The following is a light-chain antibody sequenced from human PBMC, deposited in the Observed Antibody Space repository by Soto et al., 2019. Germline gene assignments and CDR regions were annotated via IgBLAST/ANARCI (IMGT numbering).Light chain of an antibody. J-gene: IGKJ1*01. V-gene: IGKV3-20*01. CDR2: AAS. CDR1: QTIKSDY. Sequence: EIVLTQSPGTLSLSPGERATLSCGASQTIKSDYLAWYHQKPGLPPRLLMFAASSRATGIPDRFSGSGSGTDFTLTINRLEPEDFAVYYCQQYGSLPVTFGPGTKVEIK. CDR3: QQYGSLPVT.